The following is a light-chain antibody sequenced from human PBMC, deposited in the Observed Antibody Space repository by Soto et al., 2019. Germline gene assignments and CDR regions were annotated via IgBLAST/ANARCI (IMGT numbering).Light chain of an antibody. CDR3: QEYNAWPPGT. Sequence: EIGLTQSPATLSASSGEGITLSCRASQSVKNYLAWYQHKPGQAPRLLFYDASIRATGIPARFSAGGSGTEFTLVISSLQSEDAAVYYCQEYNAWPPGTFGQGTKVEIK. J-gene: IGKJ1*01. CDR2: DAS. CDR1: QSVKNY. V-gene: IGKV3D-15*01.